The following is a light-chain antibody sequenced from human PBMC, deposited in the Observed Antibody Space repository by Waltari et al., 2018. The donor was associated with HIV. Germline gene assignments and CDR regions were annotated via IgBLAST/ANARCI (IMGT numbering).Light chain of an antibody. CDR2: KAS. CDR3: QQDYRSPET. J-gene: IGKJ1*01. V-gene: IGKV1-5*03. Sequence: DIQMTQSPSTLSASVGDRVTITCRASQSIIVWLAWYQQKPGKAPKPLIYKASSLESGGASMFSGSGSGTEFSLTISGLQPDGCATDYCQQDYRSPETVGQVTRVEIK. CDR1: QSIIVW.